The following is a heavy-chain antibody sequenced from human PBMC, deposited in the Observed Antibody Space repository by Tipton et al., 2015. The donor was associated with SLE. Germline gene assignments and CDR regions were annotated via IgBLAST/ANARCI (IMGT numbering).Heavy chain of an antibody. CDR2: INHSGST. V-gene: IGHV4-34*01. CDR1: GGSFSGYY. D-gene: IGHD2-21*01. CDR3: ARSYSHIVVDHLRWFDP. Sequence: TLSLTCAVYGGSFSGYYWTWIRQPPGKGLEWIGEINHSGSTNCHPSLKSRVTISVDTSKNQFSLKLSSVTAADTAVYYCARSYSHIVVDHLRWFDPWGQGTLVTVSS. J-gene: IGHJ5*02.